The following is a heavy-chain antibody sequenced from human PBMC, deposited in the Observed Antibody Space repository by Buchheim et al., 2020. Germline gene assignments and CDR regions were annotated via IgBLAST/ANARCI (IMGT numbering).Heavy chain of an antibody. D-gene: IGHD3-3*01. Sequence: QVQLVESGGGVVQPGRSLRLSCAASGFTFSSYGMHWVRQAPGKGLEWVAVISYDGSNKYYADSVKGRFTISRDNSKNTLYLQMNSLRAEDTAVYYCAKDDGGPTPTLYYDFWSGYYGIYNWFDPWGQGTL. V-gene: IGHV3-30*18. CDR1: GFTFSSYG. CDR2: ISYDGSNK. CDR3: AKDDGGPTPTLYYDFWSGYYGIYNWFDP. J-gene: IGHJ5*02.